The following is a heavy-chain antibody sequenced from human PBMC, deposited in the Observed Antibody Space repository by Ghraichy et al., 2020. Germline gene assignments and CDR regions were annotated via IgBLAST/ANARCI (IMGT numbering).Heavy chain of an antibody. CDR3: ARGTTAITADGFDI. V-gene: IGHV4-39*01. CDR2: IYYSGTT. J-gene: IGHJ3*02. D-gene: IGHD4-17*01. CDR1: GGSISSRSFY. Sequence: SQTLSLTCTVSGGSISSRSFYWGWIRQPPGKGLEWIGKIYYSGTTYYNPSLKSRVTISEDTSKNQVSLKLSSVTAADTAVYFCARGTTAITADGFDILGQWTVVTVSS.